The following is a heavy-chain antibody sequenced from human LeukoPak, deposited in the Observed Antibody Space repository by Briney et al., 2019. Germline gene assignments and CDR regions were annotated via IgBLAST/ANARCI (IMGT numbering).Heavy chain of an antibody. CDR1: GFTFSSYW. V-gene: IGHV3-7*01. Sequence: PGGSLRLSCAASGFTFSSYWMSWVRQAPGKGLEWVANIKQDGSEKYYVDSVKGRFTISRDNAKNSLYLQMNSLRAEDTAVYYCARDNHGGSQLSDYWGQGTLVAVSS. CDR2: IKQDGSEK. J-gene: IGHJ4*02. CDR3: ARDNHGGSQLSDY. D-gene: IGHD4-23*01.